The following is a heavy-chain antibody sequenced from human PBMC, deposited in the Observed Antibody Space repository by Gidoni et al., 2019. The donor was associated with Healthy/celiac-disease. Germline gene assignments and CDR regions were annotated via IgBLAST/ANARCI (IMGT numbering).Heavy chain of an antibody. Sequence: QMQLVQSGPEVKKPGTSVKVSCKASGFTFTSSAVQWVRQARGQRLEWIGWIVVGSGNTNYAQKFQERVTITRDMSTSTAYMELSSLRSEDTAVYYCAADQRPQGDHLPHYGMDVWGQGTTVTVSS. V-gene: IGHV1-58*01. CDR2: IVVGSGNT. CDR1: GFTFTSSA. J-gene: IGHJ6*02. D-gene: IGHD3-16*01. CDR3: AADQRPQGDHLPHYGMDV.